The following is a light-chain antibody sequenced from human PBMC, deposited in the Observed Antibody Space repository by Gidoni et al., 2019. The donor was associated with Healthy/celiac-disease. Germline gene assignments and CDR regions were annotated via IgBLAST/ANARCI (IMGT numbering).Light chain of an antibody. J-gene: IGKJ4*01. Sequence: SRHSPATLSLSPGERATLSCSASQSVSSYLAWYQQKPGQAPRLLIYDASNRATGIPARFSGSGSGTDFTLTISSLEPEDFAVYYCQQRSNWPPLTFGGGTKVEIK. CDR1: QSVSSY. CDR3: QQRSNWPPLT. CDR2: DAS. V-gene: IGKV3-11*01.